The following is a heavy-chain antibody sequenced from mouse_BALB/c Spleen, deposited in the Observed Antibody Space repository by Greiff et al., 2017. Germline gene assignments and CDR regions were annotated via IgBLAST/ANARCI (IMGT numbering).Heavy chain of an antibody. CDR1: GFNIKDTY. V-gene: IGHV14-3*02. D-gene: IGHD3-2*01. J-gene: IGHJ4*01. CDR2: IDPANGNT. CDR3: ARTARARAMDY. Sequence: EVQLQQSGAELVKPGASVKLSCTASGFNIKDTYMHWVKQRPEQGLEWIGRIDPANGNTKYDPKFQGKATITADTSSNTAYLQLSSLTSEDTAVYYCARTARARAMDYWGQGTSVTVSS.